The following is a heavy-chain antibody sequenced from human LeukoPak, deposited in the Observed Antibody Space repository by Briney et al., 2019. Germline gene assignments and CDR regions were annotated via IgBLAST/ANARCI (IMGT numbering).Heavy chain of an antibody. V-gene: IGHV4-31*03. J-gene: IGHJ6*02. CDR3: ARESRSGYYYYYYGMDV. D-gene: IGHD3-22*01. Sequence: PSQTLSLTCTVSGGSISSGGYYWSWIRQHPGKGLEWIGYIYYSGSTYYNPSLKSRVTISVDTSKNQFSLKLSSVTAADTAVYYCARESRSGYYYYYYGMDVWGQGILVTVSS. CDR1: GGSISSGGYY. CDR2: IYYSGST.